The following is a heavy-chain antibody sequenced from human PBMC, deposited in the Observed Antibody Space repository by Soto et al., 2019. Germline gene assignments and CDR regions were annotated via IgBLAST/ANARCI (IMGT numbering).Heavy chain of an antibody. CDR3: ARSYYDSSGYYPLFDY. V-gene: IGHV1-69*01. D-gene: IGHD3-22*01. CDR2: IIPIFGTA. CDR1: GGTFSSYA. J-gene: IGHJ4*02. Sequence: QVQLVQSRAEVKKPGSSVKVSCKASGGTFSSYAISWVRQAPVQGLEWMGGIIPIFGTANYAQKFQGRVTITADESTSTAYMELSRLRSEDTAVYYCARSYYDSSGYYPLFDYWGQGTLVTVSS.